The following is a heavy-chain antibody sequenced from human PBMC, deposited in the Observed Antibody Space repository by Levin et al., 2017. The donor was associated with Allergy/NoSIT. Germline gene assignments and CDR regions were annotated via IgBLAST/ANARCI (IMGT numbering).Heavy chain of an antibody. CDR2: VYFSGNT. CDR1: GDSISSNTYY. V-gene: IGHV4-39*07. CDR3: ARDRERPWGSENFYGRPAEYFHL. Sequence: RSSETLSLTCSVSGDSISSNTYYWGWIRQPPGKGLEWIGSVYFSGNTYYNPSLKSRVTISVDTSKNQFSLRLRSVTAADTAVYFCARDRERPWGSENFYGRPAEYFHLWGQGTLVTVSS. J-gene: IGHJ1*01. D-gene: IGHD1-1*01.